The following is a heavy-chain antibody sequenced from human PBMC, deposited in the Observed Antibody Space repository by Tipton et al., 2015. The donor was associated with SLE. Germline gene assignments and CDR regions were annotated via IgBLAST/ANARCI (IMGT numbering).Heavy chain of an antibody. CDR2: IYYSGDT. V-gene: IGHV4-39*01. Sequence: TLSLTCTVSGGSISSSAYYWGWIRQPPGKGLEWIGKIYYSGDTYYNPSLKSRVTIYLVTSKTQFSLKLSSVTAADTAVYYCAGGMNYDNYIDVWGKGTTVTVSS. CDR3: AGGMNYDNYIDV. CDR1: GGSISSSAYY. J-gene: IGHJ6*03. D-gene: IGHD1-1*01.